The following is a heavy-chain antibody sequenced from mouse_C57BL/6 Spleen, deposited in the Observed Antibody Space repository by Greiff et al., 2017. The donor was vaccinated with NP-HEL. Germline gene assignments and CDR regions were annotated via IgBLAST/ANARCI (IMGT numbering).Heavy chain of an antibody. D-gene: IGHD1-1*01. Sequence: QVQLQQSGAELVRPGASVTLSCKASGYTFTDYEMHGVKQTPLHGLEWIGAIDPETGGTAYNQKFKGKAILTADKSSSTAYMELRSLTSEDSAVYYCTRDYGSPFAYWGQGTLVTVSA. CDR2: IDPETGGT. V-gene: IGHV1-15*01. CDR3: TRDYGSPFAY. J-gene: IGHJ3*01. CDR1: GYTFTDYE.